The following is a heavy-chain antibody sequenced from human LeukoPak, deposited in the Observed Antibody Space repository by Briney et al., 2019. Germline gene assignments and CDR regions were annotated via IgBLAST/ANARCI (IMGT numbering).Heavy chain of an antibody. CDR1: GFTFSSYW. J-gene: IGHJ4*02. CDR3: ARLPGAMLVVVTMIFDY. V-gene: IGHV3-7*01. CDR2: IKQDGSEK. D-gene: IGHD3-22*01. Sequence: PGGSLRLSCAASGFTFSSYWMSWVRQAPGKGLEWVANIKQDGSEKYYVDSVKGRFTISRDNAKNSLHLQMNSLRAEDTAVSYCARLPGAMLVVVTMIFDYWGQGTLVTVSS.